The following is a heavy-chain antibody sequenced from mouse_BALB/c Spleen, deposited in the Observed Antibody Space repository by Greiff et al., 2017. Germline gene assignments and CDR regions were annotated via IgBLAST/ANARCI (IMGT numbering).Heavy chain of an antibody. CDR1: GFTFSDYY. V-gene: IGHV5-4*02. D-gene: IGHD1-1*01. Sequence: EVKLMESGGGLVKPGGSLKLSCAASGFTFSDYYMYWVRQTPEKRLEWVATISDGGSYTYYPDSVKGRFTISRDNAKNNLYPQMSSLKSEDTAMYYCARADYYGSSLFAYWGQGTLVTVSA. CDR3: ARADYYGSSLFAY. CDR2: ISDGGSYT. J-gene: IGHJ3*01.